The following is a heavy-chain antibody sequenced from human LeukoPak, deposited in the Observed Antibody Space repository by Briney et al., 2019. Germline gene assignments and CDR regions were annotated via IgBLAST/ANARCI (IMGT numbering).Heavy chain of an antibody. D-gene: IGHD5-12*01. Sequence: PGGSLRLSCAASGFTVNNNYISWVRQAPGKGLEWVSVIYSGGGTHYADSVKGRFTISRDNSKNTLSLQMNSLRVDDTAVYYCARVSSGGFYHYIDVWGKGTTVTVSS. CDR2: IYSGGGT. CDR1: GFTVNNNY. J-gene: IGHJ6*03. V-gene: IGHV3-53*01. CDR3: ARVSSGGFYHYIDV.